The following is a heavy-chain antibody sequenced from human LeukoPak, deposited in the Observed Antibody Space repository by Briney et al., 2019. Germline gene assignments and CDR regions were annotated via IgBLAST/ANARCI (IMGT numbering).Heavy chain of an antibody. CDR3: AKAYNYGSGSYYSFFDN. V-gene: IGHV3-23*01. CDR2: ISGSGGNT. Sequence: GGSLRLSCAASGFTFSSYALSWVRQAPGKGLEWVSGISGSGGNTYHADSVEGRFTISRDNSKNTLYLQMDSLRAEDTAVYYCAKAYNYGSGSYYSFFDNWGQGTLVTVSS. J-gene: IGHJ4*02. D-gene: IGHD3-10*01. CDR1: GFTFSSYA.